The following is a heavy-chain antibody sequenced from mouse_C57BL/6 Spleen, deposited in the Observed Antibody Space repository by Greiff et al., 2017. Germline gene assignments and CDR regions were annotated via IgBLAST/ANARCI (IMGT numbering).Heavy chain of an antibody. CDR3: ARHGYGSSNPTYFDV. Sequence: ELKLVESGGDLVTPGGSLTLSCAASGFTFSSYGMSWVRQTPDTRLEWVATISSGGSYTYYPDSVKGRFTISRDNAKNTLYLQMSSLKSEDTAMYYCARHGYGSSNPTYFDVWGTGTTVTVSS. D-gene: IGHD1-1*01. V-gene: IGHV5-6*01. CDR1: GFTFSSYG. J-gene: IGHJ1*03. CDR2: ISSGGSYT.